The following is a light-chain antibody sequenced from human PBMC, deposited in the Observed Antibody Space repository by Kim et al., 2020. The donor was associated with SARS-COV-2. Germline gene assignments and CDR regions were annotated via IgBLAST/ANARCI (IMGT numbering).Light chain of an antibody. J-gene: IGKJ1*01. CDR1: QSVSSTY. CDR2: GAS. Sequence: EIVLTQSPGTLSLSPGEKATLSCRASQSVSSTYLAWYQQRPGQAPRLLIYGASNWATGIPDRFSGSGSGTDFTLTISRVEPEDFAVYYCQQYGSSPQTFGQGTKVEIK. V-gene: IGKV3-20*01. CDR3: QQYGSSPQT.